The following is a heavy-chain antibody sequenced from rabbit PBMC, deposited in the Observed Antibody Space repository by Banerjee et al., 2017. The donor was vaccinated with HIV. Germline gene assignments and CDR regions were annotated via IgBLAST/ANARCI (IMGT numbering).Heavy chain of an antibody. V-gene: IGHV1S47*01. D-gene: IGHD4-2*01. Sequence: EESGGGLVKPGASLTLTCTASGFSLSSNAMCWVRQAPGKGHEWIACIYNGGGSTYYASGVNGRCTISISTSLNTVTLQMTSLTAADTATYFSARADAGNPYWGWDVWGPGTLVTVS. CDR1: GFSLSSNA. J-gene: IGHJ6*01. CDR3: ARADAGNPYWGWDV. CDR2: IYNGGGST.